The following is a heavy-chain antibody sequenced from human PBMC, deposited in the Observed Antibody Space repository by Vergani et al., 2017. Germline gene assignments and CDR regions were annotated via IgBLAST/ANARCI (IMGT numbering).Heavy chain of an antibody. CDR3: AKGDRGSYYGGGLFDY. Sequence: EVQLVESGGGLVQPGRSLRLSCAASGFTFDDYAMHWVRQAPGKGLEWVSGISWNSGSIGYADSVKGRFTISRDNAKNSLYLQMNSLRAEDTALYYCAKGDRGSYYGGGLFDYWGQGTLVTVSS. V-gene: IGHV3-9*01. D-gene: IGHD1-26*01. J-gene: IGHJ4*02. CDR2: ISWNSGSI. CDR1: GFTFDDYA.